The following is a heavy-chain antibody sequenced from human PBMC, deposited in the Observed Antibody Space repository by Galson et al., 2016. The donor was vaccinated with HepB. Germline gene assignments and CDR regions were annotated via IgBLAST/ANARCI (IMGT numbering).Heavy chain of an antibody. CDR3: ARRYDTPGYYYIDF. V-gene: IGHV3-23*01. J-gene: IGHJ4*02. D-gene: IGHD3-22*01. Sequence: SLRLSCAASGFTFSKYMMNWVRQAPGKGLEWVSAIGGSGGDTYYPDSVKGRFTISRDNSKNTLYLDINSLRAEDTAVYYCARRYDTPGYYYIDFWGQGTLVTVSS. CDR1: GFTFSKYM. CDR2: IGGSGGDT.